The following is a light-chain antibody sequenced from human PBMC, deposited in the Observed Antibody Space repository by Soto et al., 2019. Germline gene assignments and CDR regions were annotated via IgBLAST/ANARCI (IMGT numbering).Light chain of an antibody. V-gene: IGLV2-14*01. CDR1: SSDVGRYNY. J-gene: IGLJ2*01. CDR3: CSYTRSSTLL. Sequence: QSALTQPAFVSGSPGQSITISCTGTSSDVGRYNYVSWYQQHPGRAPRLIVYEVINRPAGVSNRFSGSKSGNTASLTISGLHAADEADYYCCSYTRSSTLLFGGGTKVTVL. CDR2: EVI.